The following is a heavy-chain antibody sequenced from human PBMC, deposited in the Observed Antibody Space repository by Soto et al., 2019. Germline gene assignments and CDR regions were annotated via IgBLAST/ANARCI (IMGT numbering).Heavy chain of an antibody. J-gene: IGHJ3*02. CDR1: GFTVSSNY. V-gene: IGHV3-66*01. CDR2: IYSGGST. CDR3: ARSYYGSGSNDAFDI. Sequence: VQLVESGGGLVQPGGSLRLSCAASGFTVSSNYMSWVRQAPGKGLEWVSVIYSGGSTYYADSVKGRFTISRDNSKNTLYLQMDSLRAEDTAVYYYARSYYGSGSNDAFDIWGQGTMVTVSS. D-gene: IGHD3-10*01.